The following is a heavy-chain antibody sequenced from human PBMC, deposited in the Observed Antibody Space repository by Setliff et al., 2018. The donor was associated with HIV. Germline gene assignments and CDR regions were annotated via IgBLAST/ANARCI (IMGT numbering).Heavy chain of an antibody. CDR1: GFSIRSGHY. D-gene: IGHD6-13*01. V-gene: IGHV4-38-2*01. Sequence: SETLSLTCDVSGFSIRSGHYWAWIRQPPGKGLEWIGSIYYTGSTYYYPSLKNRVTISVDTSKNQISLKVNFLTAADTAVYYCARVYSRSWFFFDHWGQGILVTVSS. CDR3: ARVYSRSWFFFDH. CDR2: IYYTGST. J-gene: IGHJ4*02.